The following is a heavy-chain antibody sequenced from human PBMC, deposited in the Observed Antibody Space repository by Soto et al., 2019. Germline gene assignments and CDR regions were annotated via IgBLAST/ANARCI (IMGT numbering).Heavy chain of an antibody. CDR1: GYTFTGYY. D-gene: IGHD2-8*01. CDR2: INPNSGGT. J-gene: IGHJ5*02. V-gene: IGHV1-2*04. CDR3: ARGPLRRVGYCTNGVCYERYNWFDP. Sequence: ASVKVSCKASGYTFTGYYMHWVRQAPGQGLEWMGWINPNSGGTNYAQKFQGWVTMTRDTSISTAYMELSRLRSDDTAVYYCARGPLRRVGYCTNGVCYERYNWFDPWGQGTLVTVSS.